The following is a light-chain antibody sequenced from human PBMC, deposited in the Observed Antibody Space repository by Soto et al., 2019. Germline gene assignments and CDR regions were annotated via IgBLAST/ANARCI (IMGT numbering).Light chain of an antibody. CDR2: GNS. CDR3: QSYDSSLRGV. Sequence: QLVLTQPPSVSGAPGQRVTISCTGSSSNIGAGYDVHWYQQLPGTAPKLLIYGNSNRPSGVPDRFSGSKSGTSASLAITGLQAEDEADYYCQSYDSSLRGVFGGWTKVTVL. V-gene: IGLV1-40*01. J-gene: IGLJ2*01. CDR1: SSNIGAGYD.